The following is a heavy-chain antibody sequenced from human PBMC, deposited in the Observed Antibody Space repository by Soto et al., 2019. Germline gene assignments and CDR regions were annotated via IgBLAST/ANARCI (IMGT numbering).Heavy chain of an antibody. J-gene: IGHJ4*02. V-gene: IGHV3-11*05. CDR1: GFTFGDYY. CDR2: ISSTGTYT. CDR3: VRDPSKRSPPDY. Sequence: QVQLVESGGDLVKPGGSLRVSCAASGFTFGDYYMTWIRQAPGKGLEWVSYISSTGTYTNYADSVKGRFTISRDNAKNSLYLQMYSLRDEDTAVYYCVRDPSKRSPPDYWGQGTLVTVSS.